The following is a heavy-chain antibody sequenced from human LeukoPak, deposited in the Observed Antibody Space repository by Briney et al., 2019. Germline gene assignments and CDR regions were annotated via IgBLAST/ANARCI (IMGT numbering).Heavy chain of an antibody. CDR3: AKAPVTTCSGAYCYPFDY. D-gene: IGHD2-15*01. CDR2: ISVSGNT. Sequence: GGSLRLSCAASGFTLSSYAMSWVRQGPGKGLEWVSAISVSGNTYHADSVKGRFTISRDSSKNTLYLQMNGLRAGDAAVYYCAKAPVTTCSGAYCYPFDYWSQGTLVTVSS. V-gene: IGHV3-23*01. CDR1: GFTLSSYA. J-gene: IGHJ4*02.